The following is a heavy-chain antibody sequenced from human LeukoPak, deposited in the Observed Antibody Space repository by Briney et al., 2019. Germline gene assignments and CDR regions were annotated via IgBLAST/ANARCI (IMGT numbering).Heavy chain of an antibody. CDR2: IRYDKTGK. CDR3: AKGGYYGSGELDY. D-gene: IGHD3-10*01. J-gene: IGHJ4*02. CDR1: GFTFGTYG. V-gene: IGHV3-30*02. Sequence: PGGSLILSCAASGFTFGTYGMHWVRQAPGKGLEWVAFIRYDKTGKYYADSVKGRFTISRDNSKNTLYLQMHSLRAEDTAVYYCAKGGYYGSGELDYWGQGTLVTVSS.